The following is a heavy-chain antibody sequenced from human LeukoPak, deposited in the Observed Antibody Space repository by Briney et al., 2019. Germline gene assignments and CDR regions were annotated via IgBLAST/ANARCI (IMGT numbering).Heavy chain of an antibody. CDR2: IYYSGST. CDR1: GGSFSGYY. D-gene: IGHD2-2*01. V-gene: IGHV4-34*01. CDR3: ATSRQLLDNWFDP. Sequence: SETLSLTCAVYGGSFSGYYWSWIRQPPGKGLEWIGSIYYSGSTYYNPSLKSRLTIYAQTSKNQSSRKLSSVTAADTAVYYCATSRQLLDNWFDPWGKGTLVTVSS. J-gene: IGHJ5*02.